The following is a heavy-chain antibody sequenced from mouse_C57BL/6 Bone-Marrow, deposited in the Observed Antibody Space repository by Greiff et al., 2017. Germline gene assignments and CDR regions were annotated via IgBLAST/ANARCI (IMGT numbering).Heavy chain of an antibody. V-gene: IGHV1-52*01. CDR2: IDPSDSET. Sequence: QVQLQQPGAELVRPGSSVKLSCKASGYTFTSYWMHWVKQRPIQGLEWIGNIDPSDSETHYNQKFKDKATLTVDKSSSPAYMQLSSLTSEDSAVYYCARSPAYYSNSGFAYWGQGTLVTVSA. J-gene: IGHJ3*01. CDR3: ARSPAYYSNSGFAY. CDR1: GYTFTSYW. D-gene: IGHD2-5*01.